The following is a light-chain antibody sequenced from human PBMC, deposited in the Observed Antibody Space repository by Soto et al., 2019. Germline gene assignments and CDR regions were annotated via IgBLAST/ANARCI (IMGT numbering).Light chain of an antibody. CDR1: SSDIGSHI. V-gene: IGLV1-44*01. CDR3: AAWDDSLNGWV. J-gene: IGLJ3*02. CDR2: SNN. Sequence: QSVLTQPPSASGTPGQRVTISCSGSSSDIGSHIVNWYQQLPGTAPKLLIYSNNQRPSGVSDLFSGSKSGTAASLAISGLQYEDEDDYYCAAWDDSLNGWVFGGGTKLTVL.